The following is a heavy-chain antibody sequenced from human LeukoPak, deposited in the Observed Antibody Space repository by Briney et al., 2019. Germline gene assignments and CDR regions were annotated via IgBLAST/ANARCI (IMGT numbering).Heavy chain of an antibody. CDR3: ARERGYSGYDPFDY. J-gene: IGHJ4*02. CDR2: INPNSGGT. D-gene: IGHD5-12*01. CDR1: GYTFTGYY. V-gene: IGHV1-2*04. Sequence: ASVKVSCKASGYTFTGYYMHWVRQAPGQGLEWMGWINPNSGGTNYAQKFQGWVTMTRDTSISTAYTELSRLRSDDTAVYYCARERGYSGYDPFDYWGQGTLVTVSS.